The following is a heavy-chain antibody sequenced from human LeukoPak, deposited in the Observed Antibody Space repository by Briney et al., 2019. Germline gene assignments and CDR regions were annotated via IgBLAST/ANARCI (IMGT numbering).Heavy chain of an antibody. D-gene: IGHD3-22*01. CDR3: ARQYSSSAEIDF. CDR1: GGSISSYY. CDR2: IYYSGTT. V-gene: IGHV4-59*08. Sequence: PSETLSLTCSVSGGSISSYYWTWIRQPPGKGLEWIGYIYYSGTTNYNPSLKSRVTISVDTSKNQFSLNLRSVTAADTAVYYCARQYSSSAEIDFWGQGTLATVSS. J-gene: IGHJ4*02.